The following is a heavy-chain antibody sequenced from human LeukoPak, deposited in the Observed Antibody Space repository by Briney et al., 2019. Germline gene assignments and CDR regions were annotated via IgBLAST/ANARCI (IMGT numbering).Heavy chain of an antibody. Sequence: GGSLRLSCAASGFSFSSHAMNWVRQAPGKGLEWVSSISGSGGSTYYADSVKGRFTISSDNSKNTLYLQMNSLRAEDTAVYYCAKALYMGGGNYPTNNWFDPWGQGTLVTVSS. CDR2: ISGSGGST. V-gene: IGHV3-23*01. CDR3: AKALYMGGGNYPTNNWFDP. CDR1: GFSFSSHA. D-gene: IGHD1-26*01. J-gene: IGHJ5*02.